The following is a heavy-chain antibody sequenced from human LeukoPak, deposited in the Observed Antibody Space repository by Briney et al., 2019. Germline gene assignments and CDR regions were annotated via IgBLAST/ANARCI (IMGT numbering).Heavy chain of an antibody. CDR1: GFTFRSYG. CDR3: ARDHGGDDYFYGMDV. J-gene: IGHJ6*02. Sequence: GGSLRLSCAASGFTFRSYGMHWVRQAPGKGLEWVALIWFDGSNKYYADSVKGRFTISRDNSKSMMYLQMNSLRAEDTAVYYCARDHGGDDYFYGMDVWGQGTTVTVSS. V-gene: IGHV3-33*01. D-gene: IGHD2-21*02. CDR2: IWFDGSNK.